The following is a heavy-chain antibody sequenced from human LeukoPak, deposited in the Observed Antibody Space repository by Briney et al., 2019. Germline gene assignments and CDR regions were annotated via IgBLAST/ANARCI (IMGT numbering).Heavy chain of an antibody. J-gene: IGHJ3*01. V-gene: IGHV3-53*01. CDR1: GFTVSSDY. Sequence: GGSLRLSCAASGFTVSSDYMSWARQAPGKGLEWVSVIYTGGSTYYADSVKGRFTISRDNSKNTLCLQMNSLRAEDTAVYYCARYCSDISCYSFDVWGQGTMVTVSS. CDR3: ARYCSDISCYSFDV. D-gene: IGHD2-2*01. CDR2: IYTGGST.